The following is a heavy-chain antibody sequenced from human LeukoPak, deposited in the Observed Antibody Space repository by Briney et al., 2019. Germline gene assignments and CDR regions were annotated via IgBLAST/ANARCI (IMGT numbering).Heavy chain of an antibody. D-gene: IGHD1-1*01. J-gene: IGHJ6*02. CDR1: GFTFSSYA. CDR2: ISSNGGST. CDR3: VKEQRLYFYNGMDV. Sequence: GGSLRLSCSASGFTFSSYAMHWVRQAPGKGLEYASAISSNGGSTYYADSVKGRFTISRDNSKNTLYLQMSSLRAEDTAVYYCVKEQRLYFYNGMDVWGQGTTVTVSS. V-gene: IGHV3-64D*09.